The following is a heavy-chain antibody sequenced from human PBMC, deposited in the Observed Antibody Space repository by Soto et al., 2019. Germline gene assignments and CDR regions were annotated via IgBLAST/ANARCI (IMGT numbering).Heavy chain of an antibody. CDR3: AGGTSIAVPEGP. CDR1: GFTFSNYG. CDR2: VSAYNGYT. J-gene: IGHJ4*02. Sequence: QVQLVQSGAEVKKPGASVKVSCKGSGFTFSNYGFNWVRQAPGQGLEWVGWVSAYNGYTKSAQNFQDRLIMTTDTSTNTAYMELLGLRPADTALYYCAGGTSIAVPEGPWGQGTLVTVSS. D-gene: IGHD6-19*01. V-gene: IGHV1-18*01.